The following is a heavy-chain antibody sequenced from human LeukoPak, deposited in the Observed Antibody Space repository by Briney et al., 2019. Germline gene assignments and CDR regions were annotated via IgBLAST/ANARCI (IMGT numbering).Heavy chain of an antibody. CDR3: AKDISSSWPYLRGMDV. CDR2: ISWNSGSI. J-gene: IGHJ6*02. D-gene: IGHD6-13*01. V-gene: IGHV3-9*01. CDR1: GFTFDDYA. Sequence: GRSLRLSCAASGFTFDDYAMHWVRQAPGKGLEWVSGISWNSGSIGYADSVKGRFTISRDNAKNSLYLQMNSLRAEDTALYYCAKDISSSWPYLRGMDVWGQGTMVTVSS.